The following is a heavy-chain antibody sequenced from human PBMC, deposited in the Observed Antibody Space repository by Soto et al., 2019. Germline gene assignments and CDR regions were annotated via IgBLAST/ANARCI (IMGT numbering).Heavy chain of an antibody. Sequence: QVQLVQSGAEVKKPGSSVKVSCKASGGTFSSYAISWVRQAPGQGLEWMGGIIPIFGTANYAQKFQGRVTITADESTITAYMELSSLRSEDTAVYYCARGGGNRAPPSQTPYGMDVWGQGTTVTVSS. D-gene: IGHD2-15*01. CDR2: IIPIFGTA. V-gene: IGHV1-69*12. CDR3: ARGGGNRAPPSQTPYGMDV. CDR1: GGTFSSYA. J-gene: IGHJ6*02.